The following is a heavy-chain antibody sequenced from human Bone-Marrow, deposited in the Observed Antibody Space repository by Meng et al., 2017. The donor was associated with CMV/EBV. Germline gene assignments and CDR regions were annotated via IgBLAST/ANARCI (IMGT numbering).Heavy chain of an antibody. J-gene: IGHJ5*02. D-gene: IGHD3-10*01. CDR1: GFTFNNYS. CDR3: TQVLLWFGGLPKP. V-gene: IGHV3-15*01. Sequence: GESLKISCAASGFTFNNYSMNWVRQAPGKGLEWVGRIKSKTDGGTTDYAAPVKGRFTISRDDSKNTLYLQMNSLKTEDTAVYYCTQVLLWFGGLPKPWGQGTLVTVSS. CDR2: IKSKTDGGTT.